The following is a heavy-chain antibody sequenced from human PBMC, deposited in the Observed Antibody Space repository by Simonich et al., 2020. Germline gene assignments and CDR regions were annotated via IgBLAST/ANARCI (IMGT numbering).Heavy chain of an antibody. J-gene: IGHJ4*02. V-gene: IGHV1-18*01. D-gene: IGHD2-15*01. CDR1: GYTFTSDG. Sequence: QVQLVQSGAEVKKPGASVKVSCKASGYTFTSDGISWVRQAPGQGLEWMGWISAYNGNTNYEQTLQGRVTMTTDTSTSTAYMELRSLRSDDTAVYYCARASRGTWWYYYFDYWGQGTLVTVSS. CDR3: ARASRGTWWYYYFDY. CDR2: ISAYNGNT.